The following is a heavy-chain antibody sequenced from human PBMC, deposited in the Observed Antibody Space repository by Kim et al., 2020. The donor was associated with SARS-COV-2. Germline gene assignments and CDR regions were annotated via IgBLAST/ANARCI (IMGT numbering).Heavy chain of an antibody. CDR1: GFTFSSYA. CDR2: IYSGGSST. D-gene: IGHD6-13*01. J-gene: IGHJ4*02. Sequence: GGSLRLSCAASGFTFSSYAMSWVRQAPGKGLEWVSVIYSGGSSTYYADSVKGRFTISRGNSKNTLYLQMNSLSAEDTAVYYCAKGLYSSSWYADYWVQGTLVTVSS. CDR3: AKGLYSSSWYADY. V-gene: IGHV3-23*03.